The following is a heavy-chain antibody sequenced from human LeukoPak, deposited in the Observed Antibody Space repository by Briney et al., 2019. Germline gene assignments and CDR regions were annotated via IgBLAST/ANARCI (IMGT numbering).Heavy chain of an antibody. Sequence: GGSLRLSCAASGFTFSSYWMSWVRQAPGKGLEWVGRIKSKTDGGTTDYAAPVKGRFAISRDDSKNTLYLQMNSLKTEDTAVYYCTTLYDILTGYQTIDYWGQGTLVTVSS. V-gene: IGHV3-15*01. J-gene: IGHJ4*02. CDR3: TTLYDILTGYQTIDY. D-gene: IGHD3-9*01. CDR2: IKSKTDGGTT. CDR1: GFTFSSYW.